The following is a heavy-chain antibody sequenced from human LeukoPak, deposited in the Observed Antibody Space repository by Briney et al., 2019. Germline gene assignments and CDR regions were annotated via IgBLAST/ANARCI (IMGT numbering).Heavy chain of an antibody. J-gene: IGHJ4*02. D-gene: IGHD5-12*01. Sequence: SETLSLTCTVSGGSISSSSYYWGWIRQPPGKGLEWIGSIYYSGSTYYNPSLKSRVTISVDTSKNQFSLKLSSVTAADTAVYYCARHPEYSGYDLRYYFDYWGQGTLVTVSS. CDR1: GGSISSSSYY. V-gene: IGHV4-39*01. CDR2: IYYSGST. CDR3: ARHPEYSGYDLRYYFDY.